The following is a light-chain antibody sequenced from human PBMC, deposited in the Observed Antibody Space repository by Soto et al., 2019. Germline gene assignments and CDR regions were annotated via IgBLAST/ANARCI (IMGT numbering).Light chain of an antibody. Sequence: DIQMTQSPYTLSASVGDRVTITCRASQSISGWLAWYQRKPGKAPKLLIYDASSLESGVPSRFSGSGSGTEFSLTISRLQPDDFATYYCQQYNSYSVNAFGQGTKLEIK. J-gene: IGKJ2*01. CDR3: QQYNSYSVNA. CDR1: QSISGW. V-gene: IGKV1-5*01. CDR2: DAS.